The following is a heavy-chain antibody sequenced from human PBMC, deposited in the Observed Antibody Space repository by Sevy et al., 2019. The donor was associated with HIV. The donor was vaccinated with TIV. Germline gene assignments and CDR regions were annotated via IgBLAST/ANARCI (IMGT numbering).Heavy chain of an antibody. Sequence: GGSLRLSCAASGFTFSNYAMSWVRQAPGKGLEWVSAISGSGGSTYYADSVKGRFTISRDNSKNTLYLQMNSLRAEDTAVYYCAKYSASPGGYYYDSSGYFYYYGMDVWGQGTTVTVSS. CDR1: GFTFSNYA. CDR2: ISGSGGST. D-gene: IGHD3-22*01. J-gene: IGHJ6*02. V-gene: IGHV3-23*01. CDR3: AKYSASPGGYYYDSSGYFYYYGMDV.